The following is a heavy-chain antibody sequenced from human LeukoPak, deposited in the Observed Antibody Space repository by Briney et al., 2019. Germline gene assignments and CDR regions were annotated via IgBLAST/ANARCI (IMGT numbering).Heavy chain of an antibody. CDR3: ARDRDIVVVTASNYYYYGMDV. CDR1: GFTFSDYY. V-gene: IGHV3-11*01. Sequence: TGGSLRLSCAASGFTFSDYYMSWIRQAPGKGLEWVSYISSSGSTIYYADSVKGRFTISRDNAKNSLYLQMNSLRAEDTAVYYCARDRDIVVVTASNYYYYGMDVWGQGTTVTVSS. D-gene: IGHD2-21*02. J-gene: IGHJ6*01. CDR2: ISSSGSTI.